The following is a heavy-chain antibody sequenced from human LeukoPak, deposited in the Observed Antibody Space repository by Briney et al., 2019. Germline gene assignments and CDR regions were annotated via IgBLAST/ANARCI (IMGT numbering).Heavy chain of an antibody. V-gene: IGHV4-4*02. CDR1: GGSISSSNW. CDR2: IYHSGST. Sequence: SETLSLTCAVSGGSISSSNWWSWVRQPPGKGLEWIGEIYHSGSTNYNPSLKSRVTISVDKSKNQFSLKLSSVTAADTAVYYCAKSSVYYYDSSGYYFPIDYWGQGTLVTVSS. D-gene: IGHD3-22*01. J-gene: IGHJ4*02. CDR3: AKSSVYYYDSSGYYFPIDY.